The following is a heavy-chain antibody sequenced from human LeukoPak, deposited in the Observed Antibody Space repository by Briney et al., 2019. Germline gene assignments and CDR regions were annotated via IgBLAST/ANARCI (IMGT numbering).Heavy chain of an antibody. D-gene: IGHD6-19*01. CDR1: GYTFTTYG. Sequence: ASVKVSCKASGYTFTTYGISWVRQAPGQGLEWMGWISVYNGNTNYAQKLQGRVTMTTDTSTSTAYMELRSLRSDDTAVYYCADIAVAGTDLAYWGQGTLVTVSS. J-gene: IGHJ4*02. CDR2: ISVYNGNT. V-gene: IGHV1-18*01. CDR3: ADIAVAGTDLAY.